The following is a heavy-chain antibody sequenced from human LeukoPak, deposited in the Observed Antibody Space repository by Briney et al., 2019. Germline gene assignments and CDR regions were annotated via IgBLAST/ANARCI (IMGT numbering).Heavy chain of an antibody. CDR3: ALLPAAMSEAGAASDYYYGMGV. J-gene: IGHJ6*02. D-gene: IGHD2-2*01. V-gene: IGHV4-34*01. Sequence: SETLSLTCAVYGGSFSGYYWSWIRQPPGKGLEWIGEINHSGSTNYNPSLKSRVTISVDTSKNQFSLKLSSVTAADTAVYYCALLPAAMSEAGAASDYYYGMGVWGQGTTVTVSS. CDR1: GGSFSGYY. CDR2: INHSGST.